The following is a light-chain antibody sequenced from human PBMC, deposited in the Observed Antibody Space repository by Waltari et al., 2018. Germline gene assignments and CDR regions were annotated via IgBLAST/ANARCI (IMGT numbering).Light chain of an antibody. J-gene: IGLJ3*02. V-gene: IGLV2-8*01. Sequence: QSALTQPPSASGSPGQSVTISCTGTSSDVGHYNSVSWYQQRPGAAPTLIVYEVQKRPSGVPDRFSGSKSGNTAYLTVSGLQGEDEAEYFCSAYAGSNNLLFGGGTKLTVL. CDR3: SAYAGSNNLL. CDR2: EVQ. CDR1: SSDVGHYNS.